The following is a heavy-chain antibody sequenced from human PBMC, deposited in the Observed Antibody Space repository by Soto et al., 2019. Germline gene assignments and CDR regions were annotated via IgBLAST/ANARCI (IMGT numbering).Heavy chain of an antibody. Sequence: PSETLSLTCTVSGGSISSYYWSWIRQPPGKGLEWIGYIYYSGSTNYNPSLKSRVTISVDTSKNQFSLKLSSVTAADTAVYYCARDSSSWFKRIGWFDPWGQGTLVTVSS. J-gene: IGHJ5*02. D-gene: IGHD6-13*01. CDR1: GGSISSYY. CDR2: IYYSGST. V-gene: IGHV4-59*01. CDR3: ARDSSSWFKRIGWFDP.